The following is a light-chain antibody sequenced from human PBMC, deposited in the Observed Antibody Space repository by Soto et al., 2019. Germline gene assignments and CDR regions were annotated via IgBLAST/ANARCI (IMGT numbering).Light chain of an antibody. CDR1: SRDVGGSNY. J-gene: IGLJ1*01. CDR3: SSSTSNSLSV. CDR2: DVS. V-gene: IGLV2-14*03. Sequence: QSALTQPSSVSGSPGQSITISCSGSSRDVGGSNYVSWYQQHPGKAHKLLIFDVSNRPSGVSIRFSGCKSGNTASLTSSVLQDEEEADNYCSSSTSNSLSVFGSGTKVTVL.